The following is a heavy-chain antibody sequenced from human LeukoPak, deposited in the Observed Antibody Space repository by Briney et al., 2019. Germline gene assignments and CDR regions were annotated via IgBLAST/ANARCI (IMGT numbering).Heavy chain of an antibody. CDR1: GYSISSGYY. Sequence: PSETLSLTCAVSGYSISSGYYWGWIRQPPGKGLEWIGSIYHSGSTYYNPSLKSRVTISVDTSKNQFSLKLSSVTAADTARYYCARAIRSFDIWGQGTMVTVSS. V-gene: IGHV4-38-2*01. D-gene: IGHD3-3*01. CDR2: IYHSGST. J-gene: IGHJ3*02. CDR3: ARAIRSFDI.